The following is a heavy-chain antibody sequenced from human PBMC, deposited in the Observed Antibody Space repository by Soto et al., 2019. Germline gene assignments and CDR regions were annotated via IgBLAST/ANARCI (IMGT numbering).Heavy chain of an antibody. CDR3: ARDRKGGVLEWLPPVDYYYGMDV. CDR1: GFTFSDYY. V-gene: IGHV3-11*06. D-gene: IGHD3-3*01. Sequence: GGSLRLSCAASGFTFSDYYMSWIRQAPGKGLEWVSYISSSSSYTNYADSVKGRFTISRDNAKNSLYLQMNSLRAEDTAVYYCARDRKGGVLEWLPPVDYYYGMDVWGQGTTVTVSS. CDR2: ISSSSSYT. J-gene: IGHJ6*02.